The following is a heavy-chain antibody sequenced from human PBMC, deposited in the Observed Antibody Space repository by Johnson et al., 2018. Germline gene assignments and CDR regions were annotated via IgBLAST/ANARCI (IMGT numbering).Heavy chain of an antibody. Sequence: QVQLVQSGGGVVQXGRSLRLSCAASGFTFSSYAMHWVRQAPGKGLEWMAVISYDGSNKYYADSVKGRFPISRDNSKNTLYLQMNSLRAEDTAVYYCAKALLRYFDYYYMDVWGKGTTVTVSS. CDR3: AKALLRYFDYYYMDV. J-gene: IGHJ6*03. CDR2: ISYDGSNK. D-gene: IGHD3-9*01. CDR1: GFTFSSYA. V-gene: IGHV3-30*04.